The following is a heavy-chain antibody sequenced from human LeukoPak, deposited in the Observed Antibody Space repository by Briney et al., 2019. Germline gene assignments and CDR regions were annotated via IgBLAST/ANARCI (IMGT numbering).Heavy chain of an antibody. Sequence: GGSLRLSCAASGFTFSNYAMSWVRQAPGKGLEWVSAIGTSGDTTYYADSVKGRFTISRDSSKNTLYLQMNSLRAEDTAVYYCARMGYGDRLYYFDYWGQGTLVTVSS. CDR2: IGTSGDTT. V-gene: IGHV3-23*01. CDR1: GFTFSNYA. J-gene: IGHJ4*02. D-gene: IGHD4-17*01. CDR3: ARMGYGDRLYYFDY.